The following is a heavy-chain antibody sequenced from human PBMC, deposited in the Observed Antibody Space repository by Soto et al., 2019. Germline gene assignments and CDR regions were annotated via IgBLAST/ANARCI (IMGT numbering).Heavy chain of an antibody. CDR1: GFTFSDYY. Sequence: PGGSLRLSCAASGFTFSDYYMSWIRQATGKGLEWVSYISSSSSYTNYADSVKGRFTISRDNAKNSLYLQMNSLRAEDTAVYYCASLVYYYDSSAWVSYFDYWGQGTLVTVSS. D-gene: IGHD3-22*01. CDR3: ASLVYYYDSSAWVSYFDY. J-gene: IGHJ4*02. CDR2: ISSSSSYT. V-gene: IGHV3-11*03.